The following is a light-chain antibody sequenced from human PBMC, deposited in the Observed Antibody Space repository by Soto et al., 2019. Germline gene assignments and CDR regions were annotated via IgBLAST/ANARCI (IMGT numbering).Light chain of an antibody. CDR2: DAT. CDR1: QDLSSA. V-gene: IGKV1D-13*01. Sequence: IQLTQSPASLSASVGDRVTITCRAGQDLSSALAWYQQKPGKAPKLLLYDATSLDAGIPSRFSRSGSATDFALSFTSLRPEDVATYYCHEFNDFPLTFGGGTKV. CDR3: HEFNDFPLT. J-gene: IGKJ4*01.